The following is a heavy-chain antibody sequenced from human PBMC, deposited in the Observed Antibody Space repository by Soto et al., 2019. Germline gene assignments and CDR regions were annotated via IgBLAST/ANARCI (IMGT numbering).Heavy chain of an antibody. Sequence: PGESLKISCKGSGYSFTSYWIGWVRQMPGKGLEWMGIIYPGDSDTRYSPSFQGQVTISADKSISTAYLQWSSLKASDTAMCYCARCRPTRNNWFDPWGQGTLVTVSS. V-gene: IGHV5-51*01. CDR1: GYSFTSYW. D-gene: IGHD2-2*01. CDR3: ARCRPTRNNWFDP. J-gene: IGHJ5*02. CDR2: IYPGDSDT.